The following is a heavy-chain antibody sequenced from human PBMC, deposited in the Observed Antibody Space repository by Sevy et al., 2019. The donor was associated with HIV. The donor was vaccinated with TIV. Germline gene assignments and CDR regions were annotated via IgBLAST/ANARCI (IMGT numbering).Heavy chain of an antibody. CDR2: FCFCGSKI. Sequence: GGSLRLSCAASGFTFSIYTMSWVRQAPGKGLEWVSTFCFCGSKIYYADSVKGRFTISRDNSKNSFYLQMDNLRVEDTALYYCAREGCTRPHDYWGQGTRVTVSS. CDR3: AREGCTRPHDY. V-gene: IGHV3-23*01. D-gene: IGHD2-8*01. CDR1: GFTFSIYT. J-gene: IGHJ4*02.